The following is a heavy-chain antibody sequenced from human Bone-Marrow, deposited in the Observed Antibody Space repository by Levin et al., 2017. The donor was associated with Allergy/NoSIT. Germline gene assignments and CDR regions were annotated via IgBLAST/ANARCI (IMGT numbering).Heavy chain of an antibody. CDR2: ISSSGSTT. CDR3: ARESTPGFDY. J-gene: IGHJ4*02. D-gene: IGHD1-14*01. Sequence: GESLKISCAASGFTFSSYEMNWVRQAPGKGLDWVSYISSSGSTTYYADSVKGRFTISRDNAKNSLYLEMNSLRAEDTAVYHCARESTPGFDYWGQGTLVTVSS. V-gene: IGHV3-48*03. CDR1: GFTFSSYE.